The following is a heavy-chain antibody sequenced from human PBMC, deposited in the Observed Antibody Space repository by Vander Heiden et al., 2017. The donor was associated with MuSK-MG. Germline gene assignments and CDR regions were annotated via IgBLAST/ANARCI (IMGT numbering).Heavy chain of an antibody. CDR2: IYTSGST. CDR1: GDSISSYY. J-gene: IGHJ6*03. V-gene: IGHV4-4*07. D-gene: IGHD1-1*01. CDR3: AREVQLELVRRYYYYYMDV. Sequence: QVQLQESGPGLVKPSETLSLTCAVSGDSISSYYWTWIRQPAGKGLEWIGRIYTSGSTSYNPSLKSRVTMSLDTSKKQFSLKLSSVTAAETAVYYCAREVQLELVRRYYYYYMDVWGKGTTVTVSS.